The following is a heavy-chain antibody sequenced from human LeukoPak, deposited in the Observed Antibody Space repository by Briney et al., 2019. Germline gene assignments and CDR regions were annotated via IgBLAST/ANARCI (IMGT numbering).Heavy chain of an antibody. CDR2: IRYDGSNK. Sequence: GGSLRLSCAASGFTFSSYGMHWVRQAPGKGLEWVAFIRYDGSNKYYADSVKGRFTISRDNSKNTLYLQMNSLRAEDTAVYYCAKSTCTSCYLFDYWGQGTLVTVSS. D-gene: IGHD2-2*01. CDR3: AKSTCTSCYLFDY. J-gene: IGHJ4*02. V-gene: IGHV3-30*02. CDR1: GFTFSSYG.